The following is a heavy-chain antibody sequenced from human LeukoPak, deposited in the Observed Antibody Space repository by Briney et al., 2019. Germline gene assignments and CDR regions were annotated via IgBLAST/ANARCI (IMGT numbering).Heavy chain of an antibody. V-gene: IGHV4-59*08. CDR3: AGHHSGFCSGGSCPYYFDS. D-gene: IGHD2-15*01. CDR2: IYYSGSA. CDR1: GGSISSYY. Sequence: PSETLSLTCAVSGGSISSYYWSWIRQPPGKGLEWIGDIYYSGSARYNPSLESRVTISVDTSKNQFSLKLSSVTAADTAVYYCAGHHSGFCSGGSCPYYFDSWGQGTLVTVSS. J-gene: IGHJ4*02.